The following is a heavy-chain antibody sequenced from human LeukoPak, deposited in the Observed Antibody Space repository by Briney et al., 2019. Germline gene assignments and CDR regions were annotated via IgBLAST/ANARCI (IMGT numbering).Heavy chain of an antibody. CDR2: LDPEDGET. D-gene: IGHD6-13*01. CDR3: ATDPLAAAALFAFDY. V-gene: IGHV1-24*01. CDR1: GYTLTELS. Sequence: ASVKVSCKVSGYTLTELSMHWVRQAPGKGLEWMGGLDPEDGETIYAQKFQGRVTMTEDTSTDTAYMELSSLRSEDTAVYYCATDPLAAAALFAFDYWGQGTLVTVSS. J-gene: IGHJ4*02.